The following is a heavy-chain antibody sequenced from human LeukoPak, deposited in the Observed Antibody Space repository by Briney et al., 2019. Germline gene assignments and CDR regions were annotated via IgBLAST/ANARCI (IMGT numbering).Heavy chain of an antibody. J-gene: IGHJ4*02. CDR1: GFTFSIYA. D-gene: IGHD3-22*01. CDR2: ITSRGEST. V-gene: IGHV3-23*01. CDR3: TRDRPNYYGSDGHYYRRDGDY. Sequence: GGSLRLSCAASGFTFSIYAMSWVRQAPGKGLQWVSSITSRGESTWYVDSVKGRFTITRDNSENTLYLQMHSLRAEDTAVYYCTRDRPNYYGSDGHYYRRDGDYWGRGTLVSVSS.